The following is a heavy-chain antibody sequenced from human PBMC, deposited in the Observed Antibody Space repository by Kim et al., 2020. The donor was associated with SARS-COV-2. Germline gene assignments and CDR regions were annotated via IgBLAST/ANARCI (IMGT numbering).Heavy chain of an antibody. D-gene: IGHD2-2*01. CDR3: AKRVGPGHHYFDY. CDR2: FGTTGGT. V-gene: IGHV3-23*01. CDR1: GFTFSTSA. Sequence: GGSLRLSCAASGFTFSTSAMGWVRQAPGKGLEWVSTFGTTGGTFYADSVKGRFTISRDSSKNTLYLQMNTLRAEDTAIYYCAKRVGPGHHYFDYWGLGTLVTVSS. J-gene: IGHJ4*02.